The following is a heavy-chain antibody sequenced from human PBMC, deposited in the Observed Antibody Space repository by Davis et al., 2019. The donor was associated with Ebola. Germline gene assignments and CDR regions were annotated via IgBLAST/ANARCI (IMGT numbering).Heavy chain of an antibody. D-gene: IGHD3-22*01. Sequence: PSETLSLTCAVSGGSIGSGGYSWSWIRQPPGKGLEWIGYIYHSGSTYYNPSLKSRVTISVDTSKNQFSLKLNSVTAADTAVYYCARGDYYYDSSGYYYPRAFDIWGQGTMVTVSS. CDR2: IYHSGST. CDR1: GGSIGSGGYS. V-gene: IGHV4-30-2*01. J-gene: IGHJ3*02. CDR3: ARGDYYYDSSGYYYPRAFDI.